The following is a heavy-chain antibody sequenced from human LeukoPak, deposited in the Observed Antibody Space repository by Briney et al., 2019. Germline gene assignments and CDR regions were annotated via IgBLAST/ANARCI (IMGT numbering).Heavy chain of an antibody. Sequence: GESLKISCKGSGYSFTSYWIGWARQMPGKGLEWMGIIYPGDSDTRYSPSFQGQVTISADKSISTAYLQWSSLKASDTAMYYCARHGENGDYGYYGMDVWGKGTTVTVSS. CDR1: GYSFTSYW. CDR2: IYPGDSDT. V-gene: IGHV5-51*01. D-gene: IGHD4-17*01. CDR3: ARHGENGDYGYYGMDV. J-gene: IGHJ6*04.